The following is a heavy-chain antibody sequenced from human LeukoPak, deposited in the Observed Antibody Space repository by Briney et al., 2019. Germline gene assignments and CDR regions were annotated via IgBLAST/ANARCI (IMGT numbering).Heavy chain of an antibody. CDR1: GGSISSYY. J-gene: IGHJ4*02. V-gene: IGHV4-59*01. D-gene: IGHD3-16*02. Sequence: SETLSLTCTVSGGSISSYYWSWIRQPPGKGLEWIGYIYYSGSTNYNPSLKSRVTISVDTSKNQFSLKLSSVTAADTAGYYCARDDDDYVWGSYRYWGQGTLVTVSS. CDR2: IYYSGST. CDR3: ARDDDDYVWGSYRY.